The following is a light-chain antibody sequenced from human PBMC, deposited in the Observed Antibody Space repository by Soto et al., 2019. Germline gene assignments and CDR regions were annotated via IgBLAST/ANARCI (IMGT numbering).Light chain of an antibody. CDR1: QSVRSNY. CDR2: DAS. J-gene: IGKJ4*01. V-gene: IGKV3-20*01. CDR3: QQYGSSPLT. Sequence: EIVLTQSPGTLSLSPGERATLSCRASQSVRSNYLAWYQQKPGQAPRFLIYDASSRATGIPDRFSGSGSGTDFTLTISRLEPEDFAVDYCQQYGSSPLTFGGGTKVELK.